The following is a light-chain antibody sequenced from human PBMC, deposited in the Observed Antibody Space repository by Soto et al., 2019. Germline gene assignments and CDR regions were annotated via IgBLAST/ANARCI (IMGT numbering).Light chain of an antibody. CDR2: GAS. Sequence: EIVLTQSPGTLSLSPGERATLSCRASQSVSSSYLAWYQQKPGQAPRLLIYGASSRATGIPDRFSGSGSGTDFTLTIIRLEPEDFAVYYCQQYGSYWTFGQGTKVAIK. CDR3: QQYGSYWT. CDR1: QSVSSSY. J-gene: IGKJ1*01. V-gene: IGKV3-20*01.